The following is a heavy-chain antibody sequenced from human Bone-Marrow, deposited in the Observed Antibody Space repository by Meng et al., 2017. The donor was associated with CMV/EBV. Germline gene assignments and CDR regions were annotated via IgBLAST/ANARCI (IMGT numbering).Heavy chain of an antibody. CDR3: AGVALLYYYGMGF. J-gene: IGHJ6*02. D-gene: IGHD1-26*01. Sequence: ASVKVSCKASGYTFTSYGISWVRQAPGQGLEWMGWISAYNGNTNYAQKLQGRVTMTTDTATSTAYMELRSLRSDDTAVYYCAGVALLYYYGMGFWGQGTPVTVSS. CDR1: GYTFTSYG. CDR2: ISAYNGNT. V-gene: IGHV1-18*01.